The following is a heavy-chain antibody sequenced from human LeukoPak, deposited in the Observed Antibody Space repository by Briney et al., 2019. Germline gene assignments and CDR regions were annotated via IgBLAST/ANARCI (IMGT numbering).Heavy chain of an antibody. V-gene: IGHV3-23*01. Sequence: PGESLRLSCAASGFTFSSYAMSWVRQAPGKGLEWVSVISNSGGSTFYADSEKGRFTISRDNSKNTLYVQMNSLRAEDTAVYYCAKRASGSGTSLYYFDYWGQGTLVSVST. CDR3: AKRASGSGTSLYYFDY. J-gene: IGHJ4*02. CDR1: GFTFSSYA. CDR2: ISNSGGST. D-gene: IGHD3-10*01.